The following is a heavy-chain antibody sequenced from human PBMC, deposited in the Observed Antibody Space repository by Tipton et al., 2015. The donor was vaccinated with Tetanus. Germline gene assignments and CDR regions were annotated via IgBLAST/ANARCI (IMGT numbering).Heavy chain of an antibody. CDR3: AKDRDSSGWSGVGY. CDR2: IYYSGST. J-gene: IGHJ4*02. D-gene: IGHD6-19*01. CDR1: GGSISSYY. Sequence: TLSLTCTVSGGSISSYYWSWIRQPPGKGLEWIGYIYYSGSTNYNPSLKSRVTISVDTSKNQFSLKLSSVTAADTAVYYCAKDRDSSGWSGVGYWGQGTLVTVSS. V-gene: IGHV4-59*01.